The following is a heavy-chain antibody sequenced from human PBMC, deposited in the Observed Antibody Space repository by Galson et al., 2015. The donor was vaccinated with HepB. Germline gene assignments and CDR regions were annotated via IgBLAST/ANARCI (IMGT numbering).Heavy chain of an antibody. D-gene: IGHD3-10*01. CDR2: INHRGKT. J-gene: IGHJ5*02. Sequence: ETLSLTCTVFGGSLNNYFWSWIRQSPGKGLAWIGEINHRGKTNYNPSVKSRVTMSVDTFKNEFSLKVTSLTAADTAVYYCARAYYGSGSYYHWFDPWGQGTLVTVSS. CDR3: ARAYYGSGSYYHWFDP. V-gene: IGHV4-34*01. CDR1: GGSLNNYF.